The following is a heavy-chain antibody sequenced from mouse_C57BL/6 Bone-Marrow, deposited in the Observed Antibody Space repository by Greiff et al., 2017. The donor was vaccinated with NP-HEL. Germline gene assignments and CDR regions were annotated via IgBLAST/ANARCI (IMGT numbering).Heavy chain of an antibody. Sequence: VQLQQSGPGLVQPSQSLSITCTVSGFSLTSYGVHWVRQSPGKGLEWLGVIWSGGSTDYNAAFISRLSISKDNSKSQVFFKMNSLQADDTAIYYCARIWDEFAYWGQGTLVTVSA. V-gene: IGHV2-2*01. CDR3: ARIWDEFAY. J-gene: IGHJ3*01. CDR2: IWSGGST. D-gene: IGHD4-1*01. CDR1: GFSLTSYG.